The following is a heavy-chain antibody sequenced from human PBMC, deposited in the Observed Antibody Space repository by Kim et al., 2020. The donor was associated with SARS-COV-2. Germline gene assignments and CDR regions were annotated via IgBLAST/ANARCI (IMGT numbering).Heavy chain of an antibody. Sequence: GGSLRLSCAASGFTFSSHSMNWVRQAPGKGLEWVSSISSSSSYIYYPDSVKGRFTISRDNAKNSLYLQMNSLRAEDTAVYYCAGYISAAGASPGYYYWGQGTLVTVSS. CDR2: ISSSSSYI. CDR1: GFTFSSHS. V-gene: IGHV3-21*01. CDR3: AGYISAAGASPGYYY. J-gene: IGHJ4*02. D-gene: IGHD6-13*01.